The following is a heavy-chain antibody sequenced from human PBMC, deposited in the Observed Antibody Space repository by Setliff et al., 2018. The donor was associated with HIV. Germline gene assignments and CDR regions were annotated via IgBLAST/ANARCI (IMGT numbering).Heavy chain of an antibody. V-gene: IGHV4-34*01. J-gene: IGHJ6*03. CDR3: ARGFSGDYLFTGYLDV. CDR1: GGSFNGYS. D-gene: IGHD3-22*01. Sequence: SETLSLTCAVYGGSFNGYSWTWIRQPPGKGLEWIGGINHSGGTNYNPSLKSRVTMSVDTSKNQFSLKLSSVTAADTAFYYCARGFSGDYLFTGYLDVWGKGTTVTVSS. CDR2: INHSGGT.